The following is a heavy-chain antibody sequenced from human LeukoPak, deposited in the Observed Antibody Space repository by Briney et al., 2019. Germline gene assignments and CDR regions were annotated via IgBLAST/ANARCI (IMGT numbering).Heavy chain of an antibody. V-gene: IGHV4-39*01. CDR2: IYYSGST. Sequence: SETLSLTCTVSGGSITSSNYYWGWIRQPPGKGLEWIGGIYYSGSTYYNPSLKSRVTISVDTSKNQFSLKLSSVTAADTAVYYCASCIAVAGTRWFDPWGQGTLVTVSS. CDR1: GGSITSSNYY. CDR3: ASCIAVAGTRWFDP. D-gene: IGHD6-19*01. J-gene: IGHJ5*02.